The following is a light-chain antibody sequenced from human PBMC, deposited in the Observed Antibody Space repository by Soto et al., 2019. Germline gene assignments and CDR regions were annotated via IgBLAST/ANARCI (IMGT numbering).Light chain of an antibody. CDR1: QRVSRS. CDR2: GAS. Sequence: EIVMTQSPATLSVSPGERVTLSCRASQRVSRSLAWSQQKPCQAPRLLIYGASTRATGNPARFSGSGSGTVFTLTISSMQSEDFAVYYCQQYNNCPPSTFGPVTKVDI. CDR3: QQYNNCPPST. V-gene: IGKV3-15*01. J-gene: IGKJ3*01.